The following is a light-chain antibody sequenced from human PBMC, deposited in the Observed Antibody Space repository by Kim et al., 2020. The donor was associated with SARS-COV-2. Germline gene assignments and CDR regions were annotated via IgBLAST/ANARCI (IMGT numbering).Light chain of an antibody. CDR3: AAWDDSLSEGV. J-gene: IGLJ2*01. CDR2: RNN. V-gene: IGLV1-47*01. Sequence: GQGLNIAYSGSGSNIGSNYLYGYQQLPGTAPKLLIYRNNQRPSGVPDRFSGSKSGTSASLAISGLRSEDEADYYCAAWDDSLSEGVFGGVTQLTVL. CDR1: GSNIGSNY.